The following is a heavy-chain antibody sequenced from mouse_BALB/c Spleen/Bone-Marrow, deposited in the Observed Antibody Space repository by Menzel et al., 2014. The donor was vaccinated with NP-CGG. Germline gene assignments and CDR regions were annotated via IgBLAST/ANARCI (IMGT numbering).Heavy chain of an antibody. CDR1: GYTFTSCW. CDR2: IYPGDGDT. V-gene: IGHV1-87*01. J-gene: IGHJ2*01. Sequence: VQGVESGAELARPGASVKLSCKASGYTFTSCWMQWVKQRPGQGLEWIGAIYPGDGDTRYTQKFKGKATLTADKSSSTAYMQLSSLASEDSAVYYCARGRNYYGSSYYIDYWGQGTTLTVSS. D-gene: IGHD1-1*01. CDR3: ARGRNYYGSSYYIDY.